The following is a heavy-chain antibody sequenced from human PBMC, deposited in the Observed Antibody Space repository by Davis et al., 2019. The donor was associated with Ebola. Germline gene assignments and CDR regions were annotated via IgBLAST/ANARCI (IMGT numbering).Heavy chain of an antibody. Sequence: GESLKISCAASGFTFDDYGMSWVSQAPGKRMEWVSGINWNGGSTGYADSVKGRFTISRDNAKNSLYLQMNSLRAEDTALYYCARAGYCGGDCYQDYWGQGTLVTVSS. J-gene: IGHJ4*02. CDR1: GFTFDDYG. CDR3: ARAGYCGGDCYQDY. CDR2: INWNGGST. V-gene: IGHV3-20*04. D-gene: IGHD2-21*01.